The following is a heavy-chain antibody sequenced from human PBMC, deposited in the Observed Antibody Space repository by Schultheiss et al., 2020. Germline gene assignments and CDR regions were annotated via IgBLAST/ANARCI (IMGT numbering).Heavy chain of an antibody. D-gene: IGHD3-16*01. CDR3: ARPMGLYGMDV. CDR1: GFTVSSNY. CDR2: IYSGGST. Sequence: GGSLRLSCAASGFTVSSNYMSWVRQAPGKGLEWVSVIYSGGSTYYADSVKGRFTISRDNARNSLYLQMNSLRAEDTAVYYCARPMGLYGMDVWGQGTTVTVSS. V-gene: IGHV3-53*01. J-gene: IGHJ6*02.